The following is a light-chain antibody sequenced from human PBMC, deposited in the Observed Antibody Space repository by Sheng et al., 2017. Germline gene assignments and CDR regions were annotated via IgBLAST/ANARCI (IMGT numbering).Light chain of an antibody. CDR2: RAS. Sequence: DIVMTQSPDSLAVSLGERATINCKSSQSVLYSSNNKNYLAWYQQKPGQPPKLLIYRASNRHSGVPERFSGSGSETDFTLTISSLQAEDVAVYYCQQYYNTPLTFGGGTKVEIK. V-gene: IGKV4-1*01. J-gene: IGKJ4*01. CDR3: QQYYNTPLT. CDR1: QSVLYSSNNKNY.